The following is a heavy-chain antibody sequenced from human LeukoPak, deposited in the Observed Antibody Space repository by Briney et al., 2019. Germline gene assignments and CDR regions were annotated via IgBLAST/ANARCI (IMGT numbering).Heavy chain of an antibody. Sequence: GRSLRLSCSASGFTFDDYAMHWLRQAPGKGREWFSGISWNSGSIAYADSVKGRFTISRDNANNSLYLQMHGLRAEDTPLYYCAKGGYEILPKFDYWGQGTLVTVSS. D-gene: IGHD3-9*01. J-gene: IGHJ4*02. CDR2: ISWNSGSI. V-gene: IGHV3-9*01. CDR3: AKGGYEILPKFDY. CDR1: GFTFDDYA.